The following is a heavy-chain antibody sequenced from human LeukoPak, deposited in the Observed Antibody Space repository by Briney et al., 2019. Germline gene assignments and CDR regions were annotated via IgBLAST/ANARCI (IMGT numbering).Heavy chain of an antibody. V-gene: IGHV1-69*04. Sequence: SVKVSCKASGYTFTSYDINWVRQAPGQGLEWMGRIIPILGIANYAQKFQGRVTITADKSTSTAYMELSSLRSEDTAVYYCARFLDYYDSSGYALNAFDIWGQGTMVTVSS. CDR2: IIPILGIA. CDR1: GYTFTSYD. CDR3: ARFLDYYDSSGYALNAFDI. J-gene: IGHJ3*02. D-gene: IGHD3-22*01.